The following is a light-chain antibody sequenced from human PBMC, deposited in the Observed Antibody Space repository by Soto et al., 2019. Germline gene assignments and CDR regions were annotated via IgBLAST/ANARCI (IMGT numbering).Light chain of an antibody. CDR2: GAS. Sequence: PGERVILSRRASQSVNSTYLTWYRQKPGQAPGLLICGASTRATGIPARFSGSGSGTDFTLTISRLEPEDFAVYYCQQYTDSRTFGQGTKVDI. V-gene: IGKV3-20*01. CDR3: QQYTDSRT. J-gene: IGKJ1*01. CDR1: QSVNSTY.